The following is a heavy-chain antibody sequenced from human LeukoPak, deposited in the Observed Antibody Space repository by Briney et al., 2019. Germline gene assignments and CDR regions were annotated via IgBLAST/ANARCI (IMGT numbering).Heavy chain of an antibody. D-gene: IGHD4/OR15-4a*01. CDR2: IKPDSGAT. Sequence: PGASVKVSCKASGYTFTVHYLHWLRQAPGQGLEWMGWIKPDSGATNFAQNFQGRVTMTSDTSIDTAYMELNSLTSDDTAMYYCARDHDYGPDYWGQGTLVTVSA. CDR1: GYTFTVHY. J-gene: IGHJ4*02. CDR3: ARDHDYGPDY. V-gene: IGHV1-2*02.